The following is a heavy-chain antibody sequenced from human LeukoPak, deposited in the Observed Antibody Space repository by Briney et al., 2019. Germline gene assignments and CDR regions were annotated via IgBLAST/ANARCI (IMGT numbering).Heavy chain of an antibody. CDR3: AREYIYYDSSGYYYPYFDY. V-gene: IGHV3-7*01. CDR2: IKQDGGEK. J-gene: IGHJ4*02. CDR1: GFTVSGHP. D-gene: IGHD3-22*01. Sequence: GGSLRLSCAASGFTVSGHPMSWVRQAPGKGLEWVANIKQDGGEKYYVDSVKGRFTISRDNAKKSLYLQMNSLRAEDTAVYYCAREYIYYDSSGYYYPYFDYWGQGTLVTVPS.